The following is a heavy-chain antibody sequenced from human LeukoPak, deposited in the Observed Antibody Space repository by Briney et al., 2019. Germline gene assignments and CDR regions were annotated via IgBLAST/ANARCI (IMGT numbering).Heavy chain of an antibody. V-gene: IGHV3-21*01. D-gene: IGHD5-18*01. CDR1: GFTFSRYS. Sequence: PGGSLRLSCAASGFTFSRYSMNWVRQAPGKGLEWVSSISSSSSYIYYADSVKGRFTISRDNAKNSLYLQMNSLRAEDTAVYYCARGGYSYGTLDYWGQGTLVTVSS. CDR2: ISSSSSYI. J-gene: IGHJ4*02. CDR3: ARGGYSYGTLDY.